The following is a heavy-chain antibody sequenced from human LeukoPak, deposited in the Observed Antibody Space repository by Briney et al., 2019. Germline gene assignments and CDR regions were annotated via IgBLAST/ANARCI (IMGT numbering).Heavy chain of an antibody. CDR1: GFTFSSYS. J-gene: IGHJ6*04. Sequence: GGSLRLSCAASGFTFSSYSMNWVRQAPGKGLEWVSYISSSGSYIYYADSVKGRFTISRDNAKNSLYLQMNSLRAEDTAVYYCAELGITMIGGVWGKGTTVTISS. CDR3: AELGITMIGGV. V-gene: IGHV3-21*01. D-gene: IGHD3-10*02. CDR2: ISSSGSYI.